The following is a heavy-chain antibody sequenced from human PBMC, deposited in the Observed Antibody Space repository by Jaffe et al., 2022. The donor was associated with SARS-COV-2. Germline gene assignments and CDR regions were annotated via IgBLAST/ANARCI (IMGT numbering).Heavy chain of an antibody. V-gene: IGHV3-21*01. J-gene: IGHJ2*01. CDR2: ISSSSSYI. Sequence: EVQLVESGGGLVKPGGSLRLSCAASGFTFSSYSMNWVRQAPGKGLEWVSSISSSSSYIYYADSVKGRFTISRDNAKNSLYLQMNSLRAEDTAVYYCARRVVTGRYFDLWGRGTLVTVSS. CDR3: ARRVVTGRYFDL. D-gene: IGHD2-21*02. CDR1: GFTFSSYS.